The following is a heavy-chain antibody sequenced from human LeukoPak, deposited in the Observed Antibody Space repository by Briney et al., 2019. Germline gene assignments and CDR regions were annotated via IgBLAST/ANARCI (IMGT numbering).Heavy chain of an antibody. V-gene: IGHV3-7*05. CDR2: IKQDGSEK. CDR3: ARDPGDYYFDY. Sequence: PGGSLRLSCAASGFTFSNSWMSWVRQAPGKGLEWVANIKQDGSEKYYVDSVKGRFTISRDNAKSSLFLQMNSLRAEDTAAYYCARDPGDYYFDYWGQGTLVTVSS. CDR1: GFTFSNSW. D-gene: IGHD4-17*01. J-gene: IGHJ4*02.